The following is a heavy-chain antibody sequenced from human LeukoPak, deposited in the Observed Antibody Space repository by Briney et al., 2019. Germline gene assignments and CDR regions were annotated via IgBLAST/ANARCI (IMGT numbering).Heavy chain of an antibody. CDR3: ASLGYTAMTRAY. J-gene: IGHJ4*02. V-gene: IGHV3-30-3*01. D-gene: IGHD5-18*01. Sequence: PGGSLRLSCAASGFTFSSYAMRWVRQAPGKGREWVAVISYDGSNKYYADSVKGRFTISRDNSKNTLYLQMNSLRAEDTAVYSCASLGYTAMTRAYWGQGTLVTVSS. CDR1: GFTFSSYA. CDR2: ISYDGSNK.